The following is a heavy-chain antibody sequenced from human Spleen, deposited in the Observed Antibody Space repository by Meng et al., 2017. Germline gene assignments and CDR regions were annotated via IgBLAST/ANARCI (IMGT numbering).Heavy chain of an antibody. CDR2: SYYSGTT. CDR3: ARTYYDSSGYYPDY. V-gene: IGHV4-59*01. CDR1: GASISSYY. Sequence: QLQLQESGPGLVKPSETLSLTCTVSGASISSYYWSWIRQPPGKGLEWIGYSYYSGTTHYNPSLKSRVTISVDPSKNQFSLKLRSVTAADTVVYYCARTYYDSSGYYPDYWGQGILVTVSS. D-gene: IGHD3-22*01. J-gene: IGHJ4*02.